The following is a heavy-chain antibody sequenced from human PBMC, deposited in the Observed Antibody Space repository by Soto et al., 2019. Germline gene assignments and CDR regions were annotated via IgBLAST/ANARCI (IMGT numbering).Heavy chain of an antibody. Sequence: PGGSLRLSCAASGLTFTNVAMTWVRQAPGKGLEWVSTITDSGGSTDYADSVKGRFTISRDNSKSTLYLQMNNLRADDTAVYYCAKLYWNPRYFDYWGQGARVTDSS. CDR3: AKLYWNPRYFDY. CDR2: ITDSGGST. J-gene: IGHJ4*02. V-gene: IGHV3-23*01. D-gene: IGHD1-1*01. CDR1: GLTFTNVA.